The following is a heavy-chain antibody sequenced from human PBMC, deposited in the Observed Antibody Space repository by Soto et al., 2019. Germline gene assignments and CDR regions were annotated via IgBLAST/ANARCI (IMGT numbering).Heavy chain of an antibody. Sequence: SETLSLTCAVSGGSISSSNWWSWVRQPPGQGLEWIGEIYHSGSTNYDPSLKSRVTISVDKSKNQFSLKLSSVTAADTAVYFCARTTFYDVFTAYYSLFDYWGQGTMVTVS. J-gene: IGHJ4*02. CDR2: IYHSGST. V-gene: IGHV4-4*02. CDR3: ARTTFYDVFTAYYSLFDY. D-gene: IGHD3-9*01. CDR1: GGSISSSNW.